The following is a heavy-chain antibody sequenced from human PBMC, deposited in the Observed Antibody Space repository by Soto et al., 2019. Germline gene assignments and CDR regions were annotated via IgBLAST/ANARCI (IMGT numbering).Heavy chain of an antibody. CDR1: GFTFRNNG. V-gene: IGHV3-30*18. D-gene: IGHD3-22*01. CDR2: ISYDGNNK. CDR3: AKGGSGNYLTYYYYYGMDV. J-gene: IGHJ6*02. Sequence: QVQLVESGGGVVQHGRSLRLSCEASGFTFRNNGMHWVRQVPGKGLEWVAVISYDGNNKYYADSVKGRFTISRDISKNTVYLQMNNLRTEDTAMYYCAKGGSGNYLTYYYYYGMDVWGLGTTVTVSS.